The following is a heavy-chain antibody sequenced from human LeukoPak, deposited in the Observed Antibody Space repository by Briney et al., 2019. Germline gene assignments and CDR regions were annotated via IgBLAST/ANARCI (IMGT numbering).Heavy chain of an antibody. V-gene: IGHV4-39*02. J-gene: IGHJ4*02. CDR1: GDSISSSSSY. CDR2: IYYSGNT. CDR3: AREKWYYYDSSGFDY. Sequence: SETLSLTCTVSGDSISSSSSYWGWIRQPPGKGLEWIGSIYYSGNTYYNTSLKSRVTISVDTSKNQFSLKLNSVTAADTAVYFCAREKWYYYDSSGFDYWGQGTLVTVSS. D-gene: IGHD3-22*01.